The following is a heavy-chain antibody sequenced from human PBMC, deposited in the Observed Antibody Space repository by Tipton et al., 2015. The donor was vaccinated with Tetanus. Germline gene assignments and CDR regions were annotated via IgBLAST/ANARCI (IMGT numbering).Heavy chain of an antibody. D-gene: IGHD6-19*01. CDR1: GITFSSHA. V-gene: IGHV3-30*04. J-gene: IGHJ6*02. Sequence: QLVQSGGTLIQPGGSLRLSCAASGITFSSHALHWVRQAPGKGLEWVAVISNDGDNKFYADSVTGRFTISRDNSKNTLYLQMNSLRAEDTALYYCARDVEAGWYIRGMAVDYYGMDVWGQGTTVTVSS. CDR2: ISNDGDNK. CDR3: ARDVEAGWYIRGMAVDYYGMDV.